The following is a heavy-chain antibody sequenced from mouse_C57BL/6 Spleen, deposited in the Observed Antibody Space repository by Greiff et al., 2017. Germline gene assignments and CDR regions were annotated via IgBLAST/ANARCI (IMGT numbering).Heavy chain of an antibody. CDR1: GFTFSNYW. J-gene: IGHJ4*01. Sequence: EVQLQESGGGFVQPGGSMKLSCVASGFTFSNYWMHWVNQSPEKGLEWVAQIRLKSDNYATHYVESVKGRFTISRDDSKSSVYLQMNNLRAEDTGMYYCTDDDDAMDYWGQGTSVTVSS. V-gene: IGHV6-3*01. CDR3: TDDDDAMDY. CDR2: IRLKSDNYAT. D-gene: IGHD2-4*01.